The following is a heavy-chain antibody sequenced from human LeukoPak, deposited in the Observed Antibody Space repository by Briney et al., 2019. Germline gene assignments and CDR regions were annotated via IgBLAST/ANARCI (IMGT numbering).Heavy chain of an antibody. CDR3: ASNLVNSGPFDY. D-gene: IGHD3-10*01. J-gene: IGHJ4*02. CDR1: GGSISTYY. V-gene: IGHV4-59*01. CDR2: IYYSGST. Sequence: PSGSLSLTCAVSGGSISTYYWSWIRQPPGKGLEWIGYIYYSGSTNYNPSLKSRVTISVDTSKNQFSLKLSSVTAADTAVYYCASNLVNSGPFDYWGQGTLVTVSS.